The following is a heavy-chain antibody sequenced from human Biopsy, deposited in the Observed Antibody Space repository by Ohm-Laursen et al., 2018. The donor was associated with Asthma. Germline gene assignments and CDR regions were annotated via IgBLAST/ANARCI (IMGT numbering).Heavy chain of an antibody. Sequence: SDTLSLTCAVYGGSFSGYYWSWIRQPPGKGLEWIGEINHSGSTNYNPSLKSRVTISVDTSKNQFSLKLGSVTAADTAVYYCARITNDRIAAAGRYYYYGMDVWGQGTTVTVSS. V-gene: IGHV4-34*01. J-gene: IGHJ6*02. CDR1: GGSFSGYY. CDR3: ARITNDRIAAAGRYYYYGMDV. D-gene: IGHD6-13*01. CDR2: INHSGST.